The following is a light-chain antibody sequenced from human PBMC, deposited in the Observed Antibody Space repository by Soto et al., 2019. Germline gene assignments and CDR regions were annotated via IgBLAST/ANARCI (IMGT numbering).Light chain of an antibody. CDR1: SSDVGGYNY. CDR2: ADS. Sequence: QSVLTQPRSVSGSPGQSVTISCTGTSSDVGGYNYVPWYQQHPGKAPKLIIYADSKRPSGVPDRFSGSKSGNTASLTISGLQAEDEADYYCCSYAGSDTDVFGGGTKLTVL. J-gene: IGLJ2*01. V-gene: IGLV2-11*01. CDR3: CSYAGSDTDV.